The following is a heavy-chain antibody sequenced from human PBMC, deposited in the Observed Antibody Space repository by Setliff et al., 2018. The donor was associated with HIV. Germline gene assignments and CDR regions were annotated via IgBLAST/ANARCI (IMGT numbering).Heavy chain of an antibody. D-gene: IGHD3-9*01. CDR3: ARHEGYNDFLTGYFRYKWYDP. CDR1: GGSVNSQSDY. V-gene: IGHV4-61*01. J-gene: IGHJ5*02. Sequence: PSETLSLTCTVSGGSVNSQSDYWSWIRQPPGKGLEWIGYIYYGRSSKYNPSLESRVTISVDTSNQQFSLKLSSVTAADTAVYYCARHEGYNDFLTGYFRYKWYDPWGQGTLVTVSS. CDR2: IYYGRSS.